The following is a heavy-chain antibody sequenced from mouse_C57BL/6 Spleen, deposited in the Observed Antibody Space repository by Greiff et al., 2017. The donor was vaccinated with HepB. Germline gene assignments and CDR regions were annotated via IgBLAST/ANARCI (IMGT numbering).Heavy chain of an antibody. Sequence: QVQLQQPGAELVKPGASVKVSCKASGYTFTSYWLHWVKQRPGQGLEWIGRIHPSDSDTNYNQKFKGNATLTVDKSSSTAYMQLSSLTSEDSAVYYCAKGMAYYSNYGGFYAMDYWGQGTSVTVSS. CDR2: IHPSDSDT. D-gene: IGHD2-5*01. V-gene: IGHV1-74*01. CDR1: GYTFTSYW. CDR3: AKGMAYYSNYGGFYAMDY. J-gene: IGHJ4*01.